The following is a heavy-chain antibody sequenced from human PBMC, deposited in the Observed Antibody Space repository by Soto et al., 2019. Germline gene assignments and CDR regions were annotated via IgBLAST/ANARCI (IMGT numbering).Heavy chain of an antibody. CDR2: ISYDGSNK. CDR3: AKDRFQNWFDP. Sequence: GASLRLSCAASGFTFSSYAMHWVRQAPGKGLEWVAVISYDGSNKYYADSVKGRFTISRDNSKNTLYLQMNSLRAEDTAVYYCAKDRFQNWFDPWGQGTLVTVS. J-gene: IGHJ5*02. CDR1: GFTFSSYA. D-gene: IGHD3-3*01. V-gene: IGHV3-30-3*01.